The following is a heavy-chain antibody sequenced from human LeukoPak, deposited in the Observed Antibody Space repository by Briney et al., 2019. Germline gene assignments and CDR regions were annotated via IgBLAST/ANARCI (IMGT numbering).Heavy chain of an antibody. CDR3: ARVGGSGSYSDAFDI. D-gene: IGHD1-26*01. Sequence: GASVKVSCKASGYTFTSYYMHWVRQAPGQGLEWMGIINPSGGSTSYAQKFQGRVTMTRDTSTSTVYMELSSLRSEDTAVYYCARVGGSGSYSDAFDIWGQETMVTVSS. J-gene: IGHJ3*02. V-gene: IGHV1-46*01. CDR1: GYTFTSYY. CDR2: INPSGGST.